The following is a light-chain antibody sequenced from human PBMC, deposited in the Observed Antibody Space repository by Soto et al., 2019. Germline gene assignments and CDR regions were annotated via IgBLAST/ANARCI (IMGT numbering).Light chain of an antibody. Sequence: QSALTQPASVSGSPGQSITISCTGTSSDVGSYNYVSWYQQHPGKAPKLMIYDVSNRPSGVSNRFSGSKSGNTASLTISGLQAEDEADYYCGSYTSKSTLIFGGGTKLTVL. CDR1: SSDVGSYNY. CDR3: GSYTSKSTLI. V-gene: IGLV2-14*03. J-gene: IGLJ2*01. CDR2: DVS.